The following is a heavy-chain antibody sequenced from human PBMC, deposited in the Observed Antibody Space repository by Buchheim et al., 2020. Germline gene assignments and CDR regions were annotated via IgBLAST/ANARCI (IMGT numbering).Heavy chain of an antibody. CDR3: AKDQAATLPMVRGVISPGDY. CDR2: ISYDGSNK. V-gene: IGHV3-30*18. D-gene: IGHD3-10*01. J-gene: IGHJ4*02. CDR1: GFTFSSYG. Sequence: QVQLVESGGGVVQPGRSLRLSCAASGFTFSSYGMHWVRQAPGKGLEWVAVISYDGSNKYYADSVKGRFTISRDNSKNTLYLQMNSLRAEDTAVYYCAKDQAATLPMVRGVISPGDYWGQGTL.